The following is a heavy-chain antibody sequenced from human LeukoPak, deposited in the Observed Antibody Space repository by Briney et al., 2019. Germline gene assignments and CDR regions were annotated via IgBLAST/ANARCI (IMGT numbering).Heavy chain of an antibody. Sequence: GGSLRLSCAASGFTFSSCGMHWVRQAPGKGLEWVAVISYDGSNKYYADSVKGRFTISRDNSKNTLYLQMNSLRAEDTAVYYCAKGNIVGIRSFAFDIWGQGTMVTVSS. D-gene: IGHD1-26*01. CDR1: GFTFSSCG. J-gene: IGHJ3*02. V-gene: IGHV3-30*18. CDR2: ISYDGSNK. CDR3: AKGNIVGIRSFAFDI.